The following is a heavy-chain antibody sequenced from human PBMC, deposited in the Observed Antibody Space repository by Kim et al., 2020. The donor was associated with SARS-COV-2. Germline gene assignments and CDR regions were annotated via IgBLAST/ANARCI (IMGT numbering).Heavy chain of an antibody. J-gene: IGHJ6*01. D-gene: IGHD2-15*01. CDR1: GFTFSDYY. CDR3: ALGGIVVSHYYYYYGMDV. CDR2: ISSSGSTI. Sequence: GGSLRLSCAASGFTFSDYYMSWIRQAPGKGLEWVSYISSSGSTIYYADSVKGRFTISRDNAKNSLYLQMNSLRAEDTAVYYCALGGIVVSHYYYYYGMDVWGQGTTVTVSS. V-gene: IGHV3-11*01.